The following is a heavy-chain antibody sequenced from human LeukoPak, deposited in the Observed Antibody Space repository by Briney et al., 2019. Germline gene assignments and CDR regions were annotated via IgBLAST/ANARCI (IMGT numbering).Heavy chain of an antibody. Sequence: GASVKVSCKASGYTFTSYGISWVRQAPGQGLEWMGWISAYNGNTNYAQKLQGRVTMTRDTSTSTVYMELSSLSSEDTAVYYCAREFFLGISVAGTQNDAFDIWGQGTMVTVSS. V-gene: IGHV1-18*01. CDR2: ISAYNGNT. CDR1: GYTFTSYG. D-gene: IGHD6-19*01. J-gene: IGHJ3*02. CDR3: AREFFLGISVAGTQNDAFDI.